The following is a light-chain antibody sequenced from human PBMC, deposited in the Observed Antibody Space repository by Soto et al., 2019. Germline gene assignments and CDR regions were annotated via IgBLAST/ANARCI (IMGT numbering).Light chain of an antibody. CDR2: DVS. Sequence: QSVLTQPRSVSGSPGQSVTISCTGTSSDVGGYNYVSWYQQHPGKAPKLMIYDVSKRPSGVPDRFSGSKSGNTASLTISGLQADDEADYYCCSYAGSPRVFGTGTKLTVL. V-gene: IGLV2-11*01. J-gene: IGLJ1*01. CDR1: SSDVGGYNY. CDR3: CSYAGSPRV.